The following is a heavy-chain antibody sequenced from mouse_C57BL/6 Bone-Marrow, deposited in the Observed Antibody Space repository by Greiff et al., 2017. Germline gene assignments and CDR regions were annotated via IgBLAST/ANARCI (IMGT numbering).Heavy chain of an antibody. J-gene: IGHJ3*01. Sequence: EVKVVESGGDLVKPGGSLKLSCAASGFTFSSYGMSWVRQTPDKRLEWVATISSGGSYTYYPDSVKGRFTISRDNAKNTLYLQMSSLKSEDTAMYYCARLLRRGFAYWGQGTLVTVSA. D-gene: IGHD2-12*01. V-gene: IGHV5-6*01. CDR3: ARLLRRGFAY. CDR1: GFTFSSYG. CDR2: ISSGGSYT.